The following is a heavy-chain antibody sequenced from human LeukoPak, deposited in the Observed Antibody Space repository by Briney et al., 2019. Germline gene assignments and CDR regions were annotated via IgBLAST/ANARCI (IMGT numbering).Heavy chain of an antibody. CDR2: INPNSGGT. D-gene: IGHD6-19*01. Sequence: ASVKVSCKASGYIFTGYYIHWVRQAPGQGLEWMGWINPNSGGTNYAQKFQGRVTMTRDTSISTAYMELSRLRSDDTAVYYCARASMIWGSGWYRNWFDPWGQGTLVTVSS. CDR3: ARASMIWGSGWYRNWFDP. V-gene: IGHV1-2*02. J-gene: IGHJ5*02. CDR1: GYIFTGYY.